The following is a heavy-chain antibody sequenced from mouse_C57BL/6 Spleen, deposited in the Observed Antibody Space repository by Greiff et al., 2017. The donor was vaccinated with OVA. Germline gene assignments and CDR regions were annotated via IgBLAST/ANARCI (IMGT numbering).Heavy chain of an antibody. CDR3: ARQGSNSWFAY. Sequence: EVQGVESGGGLVQPGGSLKLSCAASGFTFSDYYMYWVRQTPEKRLEWVAYISNGGGSTYYPDTVKGRFTISRDNAKNTLYLQMSRLKSEDTAMYYCARQGSNSWFAYWGQGTLVTVSA. J-gene: IGHJ3*01. D-gene: IGHD2-5*01. CDR1: GFTFSDYY. V-gene: IGHV5-12*01. CDR2: ISNGGGST.